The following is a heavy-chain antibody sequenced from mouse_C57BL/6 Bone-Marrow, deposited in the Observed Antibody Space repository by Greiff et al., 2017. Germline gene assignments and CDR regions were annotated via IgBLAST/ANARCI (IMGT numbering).Heavy chain of an antibody. CDR3: ARRNWGYAMDY. D-gene: IGHD4-1*01. CDR2: ISNLAYSI. CDR1: GFTFSDYG. J-gene: IGHJ4*01. Sequence: VQLKESGGGLVQPGGSLKLSCAASGFTFSDYGMAWVRQAPRKGPEWVAFISNLAYSIYYADTVTGRFTISRENAKNTLYLEMSSLRSEDTAMYYCARRNWGYAMDYWGQGTSVTVSS. V-gene: IGHV5-15*01.